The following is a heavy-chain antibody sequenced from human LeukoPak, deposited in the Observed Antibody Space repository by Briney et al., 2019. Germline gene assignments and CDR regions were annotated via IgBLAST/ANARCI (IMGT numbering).Heavy chain of an antibody. CDR3: ARVDAFDL. CDR2: ISSSSSYI. J-gene: IGHJ3*01. Sequence: GGSLRLTCAASGFTFSSYDMNWVRQAPGKGLEWVSYISSSSSYIYYADSVKGRFTISRDNAKNSLYLQMSSLRAEDTAVYYCARVDAFDLWGQGTMVTVSS. CDR1: GFTFSSYD. V-gene: IGHV3-21*01.